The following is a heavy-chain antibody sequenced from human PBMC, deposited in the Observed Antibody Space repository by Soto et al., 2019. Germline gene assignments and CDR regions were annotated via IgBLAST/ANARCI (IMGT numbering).Heavy chain of an antibody. CDR3: ARAHRGRDYPLPDDAFDI. D-gene: IGHD3-10*01. CDR2: INPSGGST. CDR1: GYTFTNYN. J-gene: IGHJ3*02. V-gene: IGHV1-46*01. Sequence: ASVEVSCRASGYTFTNYNMHWVRQAPGQGLEWMGIINPSGGSTTYAQKFQGRVTMTRDTSTSTVYMELSSLRAEDTAVYYCARAHRGRDYPLPDDAFDIWGQGTMVTVSS.